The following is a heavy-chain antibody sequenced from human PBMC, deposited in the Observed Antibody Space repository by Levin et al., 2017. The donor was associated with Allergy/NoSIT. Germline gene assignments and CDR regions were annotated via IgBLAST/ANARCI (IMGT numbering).Heavy chain of an antibody. CDR2: ISHDGTNI. Sequence: AGGSLRLSCAASGFSFRTYGMHWVRQAPGKGPEWLALISHDGTNIYYSDPVRGRFTISRDISRNTLYLQMNNLRTEDTAMYYCARPGGAMVRGANSDRWGQGTLVTVSS. J-gene: IGHJ4*02. CDR1: GFSFRTYG. V-gene: IGHV3-30*03. D-gene: IGHD3-10*01. CDR3: ARPGGAMVRGANSDR.